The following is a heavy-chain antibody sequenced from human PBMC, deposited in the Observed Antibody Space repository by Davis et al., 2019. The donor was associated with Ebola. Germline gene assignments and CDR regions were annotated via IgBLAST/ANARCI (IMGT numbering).Heavy chain of an antibody. V-gene: IGHV3-30*02. CDR3: ARRYCTNGVCPFDC. J-gene: IGHJ4*02. Sequence: GGSLRLSCTVSGFTFSHYGIHWVRQAPGKGLEWLTFIRPDGIDKYYGDSVKGRFTISRDNPKNTLYLQMNSLRDEDTAVYYCARRYCTNGVCPFDCWGQGTLVTVSS. D-gene: IGHD2-8*01. CDR1: GFTFSHYG. CDR2: IRPDGIDK.